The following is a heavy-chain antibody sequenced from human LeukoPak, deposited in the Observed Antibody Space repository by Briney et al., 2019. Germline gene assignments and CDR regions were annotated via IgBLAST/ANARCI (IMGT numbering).Heavy chain of an antibody. CDR3: AKGDCSSTSCYAGFWFDP. CDR1: GFTFSSYA. Sequence: PGGSLRLSCAASGFTFSSYAMSWVRQAPGKGLEWVSAISGSGGSTYYADSVKGRFTISRDNSKNTLYLQMNSLRAEDTAVYYCAKGDCSSTSCYAGFWFDPWGQGTLVTVSS. V-gene: IGHV3-23*01. CDR2: ISGSGGST. J-gene: IGHJ5*02. D-gene: IGHD2-2*01.